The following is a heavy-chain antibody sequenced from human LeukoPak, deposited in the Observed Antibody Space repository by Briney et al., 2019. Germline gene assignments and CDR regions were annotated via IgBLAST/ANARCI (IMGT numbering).Heavy chain of an antibody. CDR1: GFTFSTYG. Sequence: GGSLRLSCTASGFTFSTYGIHWVRQAPGKGREWVAFIQSDGGNQYYADSVKGRFTISRDNSKNTLYLQMNGLRPDDTAVYYCTKGIATEDYRFIFWGQGALVTVSS. CDR3: TKGIATEDYRFIF. CDR2: IQSDGGNQ. J-gene: IGHJ4*02. D-gene: IGHD1-1*01. V-gene: IGHV3-30*02.